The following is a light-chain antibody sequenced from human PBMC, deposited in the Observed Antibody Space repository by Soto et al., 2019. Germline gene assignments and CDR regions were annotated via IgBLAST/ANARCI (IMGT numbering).Light chain of an antibody. V-gene: IGLV1-40*01. Sequence: QSVLTQPPSVSGVPGQRVTISCTGSSSNIGAGYDVHWYQQLPGTAPKLLIYGNSNRPSGVPDRFSGSKSGTSASLAITGLQAEDEADYYCQSYDSSLSGLLFGGGTKVTVL. CDR1: SSNIGAGYD. CDR2: GNS. J-gene: IGLJ2*01. CDR3: QSYDSSLSGLL.